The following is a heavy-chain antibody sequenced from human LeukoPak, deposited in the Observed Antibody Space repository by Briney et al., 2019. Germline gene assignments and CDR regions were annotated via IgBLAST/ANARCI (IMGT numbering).Heavy chain of an antibody. D-gene: IGHD3-22*01. CDR3: AKTADYDSSGYYFPPSPFDY. V-gene: IGHV3-48*01. Sequence: GGSLRLSCAASGFTFSSYSMNWVRQAPGKGLEWISYISSSSNTIYYADSVKGRFTISRDNAKNSLYLQMNSLRAEDTAVYYCAKTADYDSSGYYFPPSPFDYWGQGTLVTVSS. J-gene: IGHJ4*02. CDR2: ISSSSNTI. CDR1: GFTFSSYS.